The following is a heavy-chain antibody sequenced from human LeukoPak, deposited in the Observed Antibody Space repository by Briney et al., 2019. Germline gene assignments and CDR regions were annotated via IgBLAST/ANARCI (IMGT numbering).Heavy chain of an antibody. CDR1: GGSISSGDYY. V-gene: IGHV4-61*08. Sequence: SGTLSLTCTVSGGSISSGDYYWSWIRQPPGKGLEWIGYIYYSGSTNYNPSLKSRVTISVDTSKNQFSLKLSSVTAADTAVYYCARGGISYYDSSGYPAYGMDVWGQGTTVTVSS. CDR2: IYYSGST. D-gene: IGHD3-22*01. CDR3: ARGGISYYDSSGYPAYGMDV. J-gene: IGHJ6*02.